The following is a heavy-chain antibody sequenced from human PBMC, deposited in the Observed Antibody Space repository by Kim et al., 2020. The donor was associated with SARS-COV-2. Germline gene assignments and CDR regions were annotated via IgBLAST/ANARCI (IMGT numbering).Heavy chain of an antibody. V-gene: IGHV4-34*01. J-gene: IGHJ4*02. D-gene: IGHD3-10*01. CDR2: INHSGRT. CDR3: ARRLSNTSGWGSHYCDL. Sequence: SETPSLTCAVYGGSFSGYYWSWIRQPPGKGLEWIWEINHSGRTNYNPSLKSRVTISVDTSKNQFSLKLTSVTAADTAVYYCARRLSNTSGWGSHYCDLWGQGTLVTVSS. CDR1: GGSFSGYY.